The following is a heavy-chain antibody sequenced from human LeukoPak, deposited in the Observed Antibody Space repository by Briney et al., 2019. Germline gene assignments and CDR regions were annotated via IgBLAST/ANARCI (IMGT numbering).Heavy chain of an antibody. D-gene: IGHD2-8*01. J-gene: IGHJ6*02. V-gene: IGHV4-59*01. CDR2: IYYSGTT. CDR1: GGSTSSYY. CDR3: ATRGTKYYYYGLDV. Sequence: SETLSLTCTVSGGSTSSYYWSWIRQPPGKGLEWIGYIYYSGTTDYNPSLKGRVTISVDTSKNQFSLKLSSVTAADTAVYYCATRGTKYYYYGLDVWGQGTTVTVSS.